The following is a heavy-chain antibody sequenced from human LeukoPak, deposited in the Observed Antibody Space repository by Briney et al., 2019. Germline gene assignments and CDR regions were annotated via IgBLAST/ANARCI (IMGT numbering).Heavy chain of an antibody. V-gene: IGHV3-21*01. CDR2: ISSSSSYI. D-gene: IGHD4-17*01. CDR1: GFTFSSYS. J-gene: IGHJ1*01. CDR3: ARDQFFQTHYGATTVSYFQH. Sequence: GGSLRPSCAASGFTFSSYSMNWVRQAPGKGLEWVSSISSSSSYIYYADSVKGRFTISRDNSKNTLYLQMNSLRAEDTAVYYCARDQFFQTHYGATTVSYFQHWGQGTLVTVSS.